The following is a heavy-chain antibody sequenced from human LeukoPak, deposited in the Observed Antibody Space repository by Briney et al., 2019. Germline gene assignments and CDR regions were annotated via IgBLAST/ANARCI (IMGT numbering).Heavy chain of an antibody. Sequence: GGSLRLSCAASGFTFSSYAMSWVRQAPGKGLEWVSAISGSGGSTYYADSVKGRFTISGDNSKNTLYLQMNSLRAEDTAVYYCARSYYYGSGRVDAFDIWGQGTRVTVSS. J-gene: IGHJ3*02. CDR1: GFTFSSYA. CDR3: ARSYYYGSGRVDAFDI. CDR2: ISGSGGST. D-gene: IGHD3-10*01. V-gene: IGHV3-23*01.